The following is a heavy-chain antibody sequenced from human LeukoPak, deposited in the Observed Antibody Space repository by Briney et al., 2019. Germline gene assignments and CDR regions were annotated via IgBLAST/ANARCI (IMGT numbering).Heavy chain of an antibody. V-gene: IGHV3-30-3*01. Sequence: GGSLRLSCATSGFTFSSYAMHWVRQAPGRGLEWVAVISYGGSNKYYADSVKGRFTISRDNSKNTLYLQMNSLRAEDTAVYYCARDALHYYGSGRYGMDVWGRGTTVTVSS. CDR1: GFTFSSYA. CDR2: ISYGGSNK. CDR3: ARDALHYYGSGRYGMDV. D-gene: IGHD3-10*01. J-gene: IGHJ6*02.